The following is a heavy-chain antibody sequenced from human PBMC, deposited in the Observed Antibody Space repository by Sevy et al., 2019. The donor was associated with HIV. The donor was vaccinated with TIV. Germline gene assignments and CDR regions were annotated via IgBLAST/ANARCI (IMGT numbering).Heavy chain of an antibody. D-gene: IGHD3-22*01. CDR3: VRGGRFTVVVITSFDY. J-gene: IGHJ4*02. CDR2: ISSTGSTM. V-gene: IGHV3-48*03. CDR1: GFTFDHYE. Sequence: GGSLRLSCAASGFTFDHYEMNWVRQAPGKGLEWVSYISSTGSTMYYSDSVKGPFTFSRDNAKNSVYLQMNSLRADVTAVFYCVRGGRFTVVVITSFDYWGQGPLFTVSS.